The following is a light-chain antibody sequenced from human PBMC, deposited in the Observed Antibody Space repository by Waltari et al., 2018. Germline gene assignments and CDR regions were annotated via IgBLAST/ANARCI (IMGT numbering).Light chain of an antibody. CDR1: QGISSY. CDR3: HQSHTVPHT. V-gene: IGKV1-39*01. CDR2: AAS. Sequence: DIQMTQSPSSLSASVGDRVTITCRASQGISSYLNWYQQKPGKAPKLLIYAASSLQSGVPSRFRGSGSGTDFTLTITSLQPEDFATYYCHQSHTVPHTFGQGTKLEIK. J-gene: IGKJ2*01.